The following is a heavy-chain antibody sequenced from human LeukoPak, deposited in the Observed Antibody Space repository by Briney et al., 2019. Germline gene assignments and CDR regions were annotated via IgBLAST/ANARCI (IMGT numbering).Heavy chain of an antibody. Sequence: ASVKVSCKASGYTFTGYYMHWVRQAPGQGLEWMGWINPNSGGTNYAQKFQGRVTMTRDTSISTAYMELSRLRSDDTAVYYCARDGTYYYDSSGYYSWWYFDLWGRGTLVTVSS. CDR3: ARDGTYYYDSSGYYSWWYFDL. CDR2: INPNSGGT. D-gene: IGHD3-22*01. V-gene: IGHV1-2*02. J-gene: IGHJ2*01. CDR1: GYTFTGYY.